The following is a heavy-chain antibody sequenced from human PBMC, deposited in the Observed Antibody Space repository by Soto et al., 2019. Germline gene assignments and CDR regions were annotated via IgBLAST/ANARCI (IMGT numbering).Heavy chain of an antibody. CDR1: AGSISTYH. D-gene: IGHD2-15*01. J-gene: IGHJ4*02. CDR3: ARDCSGGACYPASFDY. Sequence: QVQLQESGPGLVKPSETLSLTCGVSAGSISTYHWSWIRQPAGKGLEWIGRIYYTGSTDYNPSLKSRVTMSVDTSKNQFSLKVSSVTAADTAVYYCARDCSGGACYPASFDYWGQGTLVTVSS. CDR2: IYYTGST. V-gene: IGHV4-4*07.